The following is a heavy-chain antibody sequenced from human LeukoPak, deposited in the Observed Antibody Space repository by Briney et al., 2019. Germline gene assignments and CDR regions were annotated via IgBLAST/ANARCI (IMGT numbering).Heavy chain of an antibody. CDR3: ATLRGYDSSGYYPGDFQH. D-gene: IGHD3-22*01. CDR2: FDPEDGET. Sequence: ASVKVSCKVSGYTLTELSMHWVRQAPGKGLEWMGGFDPEDGETIYAQKFQGRVTMPEDTSTDTAYMELSSLRSEDTAVYYCATLRGYDSSGYYPGDFQHWGQGTLVTVSS. V-gene: IGHV1-24*01. CDR1: GYTLTELS. J-gene: IGHJ1*01.